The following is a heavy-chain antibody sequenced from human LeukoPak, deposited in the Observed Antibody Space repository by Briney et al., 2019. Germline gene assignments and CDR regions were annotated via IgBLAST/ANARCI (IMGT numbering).Heavy chain of an antibody. J-gene: IGHJ5*02. Sequence: GGSLRLSCAASGFPFNNYWMHWVRQAPGKGLVWVSSINTDGRTTRYAASVQGRFTISRDNAKNTLYLQMNSLRVDDTAVYYCARAGASGWYAAGWFDPWGQGTLVTVSS. CDR1: GFPFNNYW. D-gene: IGHD6-19*01. CDR2: INTDGRTT. V-gene: IGHV3-74*01. CDR3: ARAGASGWYAAGWFDP.